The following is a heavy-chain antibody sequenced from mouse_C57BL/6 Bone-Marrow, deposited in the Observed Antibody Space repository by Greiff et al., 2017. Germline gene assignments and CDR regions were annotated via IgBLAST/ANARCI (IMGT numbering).Heavy chain of an antibody. J-gene: IGHJ3*01. CDR3: ARSKRRMESFAY. Sequence: QVQLQQPGAELVKPGASVKLSCKASGYTFTSYWMHWVKQRPGHGLEWIGMIHPTSGSTNYNEKFKSKATLTVDKSSSTAYMQLSSLTSEDSAVYYCARSKRRMESFAYWGQGTLVTVSA. V-gene: IGHV1-64*01. D-gene: IGHD2-3*01. CDR1: GYTFTSYW. CDR2: IHPTSGST.